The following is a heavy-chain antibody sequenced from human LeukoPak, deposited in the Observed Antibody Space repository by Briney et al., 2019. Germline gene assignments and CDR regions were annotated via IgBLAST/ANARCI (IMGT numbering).Heavy chain of an antibody. CDR1: GGSISSSSYY. CDR3: ARHYDFWSGYWYY. Sequence: SETLSLTCTVSGGSISSSSYYWGWIRQPPGKGLERIGSIYYSGSTYYNPSLNSRVTISVDTSKNQFSLKLSSVTAADTAVYYCARHYDFWSGYWYYWGQGTLVTVSS. D-gene: IGHD3-3*01. CDR2: IYYSGST. J-gene: IGHJ4*02. V-gene: IGHV4-39*01.